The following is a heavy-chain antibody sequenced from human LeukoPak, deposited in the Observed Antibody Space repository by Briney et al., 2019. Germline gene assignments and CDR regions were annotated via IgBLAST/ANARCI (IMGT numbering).Heavy chain of an antibody. CDR2: INTNTGNP. D-gene: IGHD3-10*01. CDR1: GYTFTSYA. V-gene: IGHV7-4-1*02. J-gene: IGHJ3*02. Sequence: ASVKVSCKASGYTFTSYAMNWVRQAPGQGLEWMGWINTNTGNPAYAQGFTGRFVFSLDTSVSTAYLQISSLKAEDTAVYYCASPTTVGEYAFDNWGQGTMVTVSS. CDR3: ASPTTVGEYAFDN.